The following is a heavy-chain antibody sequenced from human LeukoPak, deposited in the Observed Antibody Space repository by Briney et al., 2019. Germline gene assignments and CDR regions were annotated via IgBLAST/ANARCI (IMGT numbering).Heavy chain of an antibody. CDR1: GFTFSSYW. Sequence: GGSLRLSCAASGFTFSSYWMHWVRQAPGKGLVWVSRINSDGSSTSYADSVKGRFTISRDNAKNSLYLQMNSLRAEDTAVYYCARRLPTLNWFDPWGQGTLVTVSS. CDR3: ARRLPTLNWFDP. D-gene: IGHD2-15*01. V-gene: IGHV3-74*01. J-gene: IGHJ5*02. CDR2: INSDGSST.